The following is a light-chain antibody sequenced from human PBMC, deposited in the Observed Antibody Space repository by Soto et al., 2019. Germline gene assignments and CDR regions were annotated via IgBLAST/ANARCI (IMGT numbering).Light chain of an antibody. CDR1: QSVLYSSNNMNY. J-gene: IGKJ1*01. V-gene: IGKV4-1*01. CDR2: WAS. CDR3: QQYYSTPWT. Sequence: DVVLTQSPDSLAVSLGERATIICKSSQSVLYSSNNMNYLAWYQQKAGQPPKLLIYWASTRESGVPDRFGGSGSGTEFTLTINSLQAEDVAVYYCQQYYSTPWTFGQGTKAEIK.